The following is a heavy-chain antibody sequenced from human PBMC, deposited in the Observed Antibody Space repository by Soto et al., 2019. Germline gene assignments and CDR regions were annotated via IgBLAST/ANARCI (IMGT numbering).Heavy chain of an antibody. Sequence: SETLSLTCTVSGGSIISYYWSWILQPPGKGLEWIGYIYYSGSTNYNPSLKSRVTISVDTSKNQFSLKLSSVTAADTAVYYCARDTRFDWLLGFDPWGQGTLVTVSS. J-gene: IGHJ5*02. D-gene: IGHD3-9*01. CDR2: IYYSGST. V-gene: IGHV4-59*01. CDR3: ARDTRFDWLLGFDP. CDR1: GGSIISYY.